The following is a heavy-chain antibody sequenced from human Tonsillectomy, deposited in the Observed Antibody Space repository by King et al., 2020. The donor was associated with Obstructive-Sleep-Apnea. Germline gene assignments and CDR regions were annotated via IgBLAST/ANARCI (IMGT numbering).Heavy chain of an antibody. CDR2: IYHSGST. CDR1: GYSISSGYY. J-gene: IGHJ4*02. D-gene: IGHD3-22*01. V-gene: IGHV4-38-2*02. Sequence: QLQESGPRLVKPSETLSLICIISGYSISSGYYWGWIRQPPGKGLEWIGTIYHSGSTYYNPSLKSRVPISVDTSRNQFSLKLESVTAAYTAVYYCTRAHGGFHYDTNGYYSYFDYWGQGTLVTVSS. CDR3: TRAHGGFHYDTNGYYSYFDY.